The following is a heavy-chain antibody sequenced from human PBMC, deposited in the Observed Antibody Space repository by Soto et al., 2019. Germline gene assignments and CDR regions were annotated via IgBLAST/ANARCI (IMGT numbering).Heavy chain of an antibody. Sequence: SETLSLTCAVSGASISGSYYYWARLRQSPGKGPEWIGSVFYTGFTSYNPSLESRVSVSVDTSKSQFSLKLSAVTAADTAVYYCATSQKGYNWNYFDHWGQGALVPVSS. J-gene: IGHJ4*02. CDR1: GASISGSYYY. CDR3: ATSQKGYNWNYFDH. CDR2: VFYTGFT. V-gene: IGHV4-39*01. D-gene: IGHD1-20*01.